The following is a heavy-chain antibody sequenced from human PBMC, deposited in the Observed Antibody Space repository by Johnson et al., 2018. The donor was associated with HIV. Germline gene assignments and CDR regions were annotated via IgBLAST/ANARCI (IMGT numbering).Heavy chain of an antibody. CDR3: ARDRFGSGRPNAFDL. D-gene: IGHD3-10*01. V-gene: IGHV3-30*02. Sequence: QVQLVESGGGVVQPGRSLRLSCAASGFTFSNYAMHWVRQAPGKGLEWVAYIRYDGSTQSYADAVKGRFSISRDNSKNKLSLQMNSLRIEDTAVYYCARDRFGSGRPNAFDLWGQGTMVTVSS. CDR2: IRYDGSTQ. CDR1: GFTFSNYA. J-gene: IGHJ3*01.